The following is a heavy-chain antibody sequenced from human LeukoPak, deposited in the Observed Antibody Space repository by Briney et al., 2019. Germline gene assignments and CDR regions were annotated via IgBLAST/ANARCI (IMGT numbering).Heavy chain of an antibody. CDR3: AKEAGCSSTSCYSPDEDYYYYMDV. CDR2: IWYGGSNK. CDR1: GFTFSSYG. Sequence: GGSLRLSCAASGFTFSSYGMHWVRQAPGKGLEWVAVIWYGGSNKYYADSVKGRFTISRDNSKNTLYLQMNSLRAEDTAVYYCAKEAGCSSTSCYSPDEDYYYYMDVWGKGTTVTVSS. D-gene: IGHD2-2*01. J-gene: IGHJ6*03. V-gene: IGHV3-30*02.